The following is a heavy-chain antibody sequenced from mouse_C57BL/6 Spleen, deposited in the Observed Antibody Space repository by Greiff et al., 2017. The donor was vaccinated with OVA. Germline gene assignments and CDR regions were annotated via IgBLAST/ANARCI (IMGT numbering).Heavy chain of an antibody. CDR2: INPNNGGT. CDR3: ARKGIYYDYDEGYYAMDY. CDR1: GYTFTDYY. V-gene: IGHV1-26*01. Sequence: EVQLQQSGPELVKPGASVKISCKASGYTFTDYYMNWVKQSHGKSLEWIGDINPNNGGTSYNQKFKGKATLTVDKSSSTAYMELRSLTSEDSAVYYCARKGIYYDYDEGYYAMDYWGQGTSVTVSS. J-gene: IGHJ4*01. D-gene: IGHD2-4*01.